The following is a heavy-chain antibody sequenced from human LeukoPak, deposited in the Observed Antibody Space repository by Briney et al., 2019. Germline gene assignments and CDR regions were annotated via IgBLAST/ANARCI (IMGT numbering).Heavy chain of an antibody. CDR1: GDSLSSNW. CDR3: ARVAIQGDYFDY. J-gene: IGHJ4*02. V-gene: IGHV5-51*01. D-gene: IGHD5-18*01. CDR2: ISPDDSDT. Sequence: GESLKISCKASGDSLSSNWIAWVRQMPGKGLEWMGIISPDDSDTRYSPSFEGQVTMSADKSNRTAYLQWSSLKASDSAIFYCARVAIQGDYFDYWGQGTRVTVSS.